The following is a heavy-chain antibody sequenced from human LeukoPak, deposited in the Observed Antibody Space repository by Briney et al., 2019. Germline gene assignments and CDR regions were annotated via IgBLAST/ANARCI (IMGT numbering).Heavy chain of an antibody. V-gene: IGHV3-9*01. Sequence: PGRSLRLSCAASGFTFDDYAMHWVRQAPGKGLEWVSGISWNSGNIGYADSVKGRFTISRDNAKNSLYLQMNSLTAEDTALYYCAKDYTAMARGLDYWGQGTLVTVSS. J-gene: IGHJ4*02. CDR3: AKDYTAMARGLDY. CDR2: ISWNSGNI. CDR1: GFTFDDYA. D-gene: IGHD5-18*01.